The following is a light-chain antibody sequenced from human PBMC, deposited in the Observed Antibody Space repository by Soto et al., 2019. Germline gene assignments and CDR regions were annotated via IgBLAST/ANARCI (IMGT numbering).Light chain of an antibody. CDR2: GAT. J-gene: IGKJ1*01. CDR3: QQYDNSLRT. CDR1: QSVSSRF. V-gene: IGKV3-20*01. Sequence: EIVLTQSPGTLSLSPGERATLSCRVSQSVSSRFLAWYQQKPGQAPRLLIHGATSRATGIPDRFSGSGSGTDFTLTISRLEPEDFAVYYCQQYDNSLRTFGQGTKVEIK.